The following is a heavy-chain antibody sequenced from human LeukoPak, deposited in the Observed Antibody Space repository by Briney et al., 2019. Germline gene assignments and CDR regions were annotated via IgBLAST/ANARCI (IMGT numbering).Heavy chain of an antibody. D-gene: IGHD1-26*01. CDR2: ISAYNGNT. CDR3: ARVLEPWSYGDY. CDR1: GGTFSSYA. Sequence: ASVKVSCKASGGTFSSYAISWVRQAPGQGLEWMGWISAYNGNTNYAQKLQGRVTMTTDTSTSTAYMELRSLRSDDTAVYYCARVLEPWSYGDYWGQGTLVTVSS. V-gene: IGHV1-18*01. J-gene: IGHJ4*02.